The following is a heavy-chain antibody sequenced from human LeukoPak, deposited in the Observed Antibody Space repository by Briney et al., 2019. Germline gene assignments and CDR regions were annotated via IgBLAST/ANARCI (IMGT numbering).Heavy chain of an antibody. J-gene: IGHJ4*02. CDR2: ISGSGGRT. D-gene: IGHD3-22*01. CDR1: GFTFSSYA. Sequence: GGSLRLSCAASGFTFSSYAMSWVRQAPGKGLEWVSAISGSGGRTYYADSVKGRFTISRDNSKNTLYLQMNSLRAEDTAVYYCARDPYYYDSSGLDYWGQGTLVTVSS. V-gene: IGHV3-23*01. CDR3: ARDPYYYDSSGLDY.